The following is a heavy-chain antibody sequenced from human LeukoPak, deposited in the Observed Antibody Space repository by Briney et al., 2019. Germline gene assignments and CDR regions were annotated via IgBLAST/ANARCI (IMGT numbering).Heavy chain of an antibody. CDR3: AKSLGQWGITMIVVVTN. CDR2: ISGSGGST. J-gene: IGHJ4*02. V-gene: IGHV3-23*01. CDR1: GFTFSSYA. Sequence: SGGSLRLSCAASGFTFSSYAMSWVRQAPGKGLEWVSAISGSGGSTYYADSVKGRFTISRDNSKNTLYLQMNSLRAEDTAVYYCAKSLGQWGITMIVVVTNWGQGTLVTVSS. D-gene: IGHD3-22*01.